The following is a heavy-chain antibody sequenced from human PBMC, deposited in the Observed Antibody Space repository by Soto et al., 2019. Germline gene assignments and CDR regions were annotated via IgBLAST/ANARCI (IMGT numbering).Heavy chain of an antibody. CDR3: ERCPYYDFWSGYSHPNYYYYGMDV. V-gene: IGHV5-51*01. J-gene: IGHJ6*02. CDR2: IYPGDSDT. CDR1: GYSFTSYC. Sequence: GESLKISCKGSGYSFTSYCIGWVRQMPGKGLEWMGIIYPGDSDTRYSPSFQGQVTISADKSISTAYLQWSSLKASDTAMYYCERCPYYDFWSGYSHPNYYYYGMDVWGQGPTVTVSS. D-gene: IGHD3-3*01.